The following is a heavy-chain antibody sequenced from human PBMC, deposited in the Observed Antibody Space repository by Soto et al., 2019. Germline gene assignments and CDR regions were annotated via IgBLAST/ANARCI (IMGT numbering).Heavy chain of an antibody. Sequence: PGGSLRLSCAASGFTFSSYSLNWVRQAPGKGLEWVSYISSSSSNIYYADSVKGRFTISRDNAKNSLYLQMNSLRDEDTAVYYCARDRVGATTLDYDYFGMDVLGQGTTVT. CDR1: GFTFSSYS. V-gene: IGHV3-48*02. J-gene: IGHJ6*02. D-gene: IGHD1-26*01. CDR2: ISSSSSNI. CDR3: ARDRVGATTLDYDYFGMDV.